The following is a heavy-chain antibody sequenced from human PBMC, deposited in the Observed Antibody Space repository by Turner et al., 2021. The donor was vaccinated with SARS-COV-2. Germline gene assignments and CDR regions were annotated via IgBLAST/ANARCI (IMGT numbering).Heavy chain of an antibody. D-gene: IGHD3-10*01. CDR1: VVLISSSNYY. V-gene: IGHV4-39*01. CDR3: ARLLNPGSYYYYYYGMDV. CDR2: IYYSGST. Sequence: QLQLQDSGPGLVKPSDTLSLTCTVSVVLISSSNYYWGWIRQPPAKGLEWIGSIYYSGSTYYNPSLKSRVTISVDTSKNQFSLKLSSVTAADTAVYYCARLLNPGSYYYYYYGMDVWGQGTTVTVSS. J-gene: IGHJ6*02.